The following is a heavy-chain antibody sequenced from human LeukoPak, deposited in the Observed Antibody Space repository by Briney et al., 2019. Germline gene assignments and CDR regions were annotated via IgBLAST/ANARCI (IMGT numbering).Heavy chain of an antibody. D-gene: IGHD2/OR15-2a*01. CDR2: IYTSGST. CDR3: ARDKGPWGILNYYYDYMDV. J-gene: IGHJ6*03. Sequence: SQTLSLTCTVSGGSISSGSYYWSWIRQPAGKGLEWIGRIYTSGSTNYNPSLKSRVTISVDTSKNQFSLKLSSVTAADTAVYYCARDKGPWGILNYYYDYMDVWGKGTTVTVSS. CDR1: GGSISSGSYY. V-gene: IGHV4-61*02.